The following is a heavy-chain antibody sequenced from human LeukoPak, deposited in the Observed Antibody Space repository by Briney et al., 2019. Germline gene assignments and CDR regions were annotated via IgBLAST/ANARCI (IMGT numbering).Heavy chain of an antibody. J-gene: IGHJ5*02. CDR3: ARDDRHGYGSRFDP. CDR1: GGSISSGGYY. D-gene: IGHD3-10*01. V-gene: IGHV4-61*02. Sequence: SETLSLTCAVSGGSISSGGYYWNWFRQPAGKGLEWIGRIQIPGKTDSSPSLRSRVSMSLDTSKNQFSLNLSSVTAADTAVYYCARDDRHGYGSRFDPWGQGTLVTVSS. CDR2: IQIPGKT.